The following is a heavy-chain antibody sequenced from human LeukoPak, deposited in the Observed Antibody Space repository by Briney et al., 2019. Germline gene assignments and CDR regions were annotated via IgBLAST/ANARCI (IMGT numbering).Heavy chain of an antibody. Sequence: PSETLSLTCAVYGGSFSGFYWSWIRQSPGKGLEWIGEINHSGDTNYNPSLKSRLTISVDTSKNHVSLNLSSVTAADTAVYYCAIPREGLRNLRAFDYWGQGTLVTVSS. CDR1: GGSFSGFY. J-gene: IGHJ4*02. CDR3: AIPREGLRNLRAFDY. CDR2: INHSGDT. V-gene: IGHV4-34*01. D-gene: IGHD5-12*01.